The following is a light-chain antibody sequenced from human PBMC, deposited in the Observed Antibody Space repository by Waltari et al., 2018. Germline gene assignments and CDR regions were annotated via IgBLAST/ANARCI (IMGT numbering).Light chain of an antibody. CDR3: QNHERLPAT. Sequence: IVLTQSPGTLSLSPGERATLSCRASQSVSKYLAWYQQRPGQAPRLLIYAASTRATGIPDRFNGSGFGTDFSLTISRLEPEDFAVYYCQNHERLPATFGQGTKVEIK. CDR1: QSVSKY. J-gene: IGKJ1*01. V-gene: IGKV3-20*01. CDR2: AAS.